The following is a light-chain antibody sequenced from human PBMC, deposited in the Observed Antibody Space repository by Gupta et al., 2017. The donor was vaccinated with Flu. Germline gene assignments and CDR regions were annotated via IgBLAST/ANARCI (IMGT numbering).Light chain of an antibody. CDR3: LIMYGGAWV. CDR2: KTD. V-gene: IGLV7-43*01. Sequence: QPEVTQEPYLTVSPGGTVTLPCASSAGVVISDYYPNWFQQKPGQPPRSLIYKTDKKTSWTPARFSGSLLGGKAALTLSGAQPEDEADYFCLIMYGGAWVFGGGTKLTVL. J-gene: IGLJ3*02. CDR1: AGVVISDYY.